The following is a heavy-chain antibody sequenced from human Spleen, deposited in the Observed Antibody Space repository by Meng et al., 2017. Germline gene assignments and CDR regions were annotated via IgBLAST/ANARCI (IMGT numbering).Heavy chain of an antibody. CDR2: INENGANT. CDR1: GYIFSHYT. CDR3: ANWITGHFDH. Sequence: EVQRLESGGGGGQPGGSRRRSCVGSGYIFSHYTMIWVRQAPGKGPEWVSTINENGANTHYPDSLKGRFTISRDNSKNTVYLQMNSLGVEDTAVYYCANWITGHFDHWGLGTLVTVSS. J-gene: IGHJ4*02. V-gene: IGHV3-23*01. D-gene: IGHD2-8*02.